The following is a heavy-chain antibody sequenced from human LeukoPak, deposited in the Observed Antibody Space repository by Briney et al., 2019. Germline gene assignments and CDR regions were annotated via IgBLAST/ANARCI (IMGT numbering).Heavy chain of an antibody. Sequence: GASVKVSCKASGYTFTSYGISWVRQAPGQGLEWMGWISAYNGNTNYAQKLQGRVTMTTDTSTSTAYVELRSLRSDDTAVYYCARDLEGYCGGDCDPDYWGQGTLVTVSS. J-gene: IGHJ4*02. CDR2: ISAYNGNT. V-gene: IGHV1-18*01. D-gene: IGHD2-21*02. CDR3: ARDLEGYCGGDCDPDY. CDR1: GYTFTSYG.